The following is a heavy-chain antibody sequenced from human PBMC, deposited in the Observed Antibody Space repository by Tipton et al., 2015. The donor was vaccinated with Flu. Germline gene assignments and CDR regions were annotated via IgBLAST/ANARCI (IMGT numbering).Heavy chain of an antibody. V-gene: IGHV4-61*02. J-gene: IGHJ1*01. CDR3: ARYGTYDGSRYFQH. Sequence: LRLSCTVSGGSISTGSYYWSWIRQPAGKGLEWIGRISSSGSTNYNPSLKSRVTISVDTSKNQFSLKLSSVTAADTAVYYCARYGTYDGSRYFQHWGQGTLVTVSS. CDR1: GGSISTGSYY. D-gene: IGHD1-26*01. CDR2: ISSSGST.